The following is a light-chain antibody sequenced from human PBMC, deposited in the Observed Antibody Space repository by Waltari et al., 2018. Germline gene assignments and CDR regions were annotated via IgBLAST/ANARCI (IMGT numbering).Light chain of an antibody. V-gene: IGKV1-39*01. CDR3: QQYYSVPLT. J-gene: IGKJ1*01. Sequence: DIQMTQSPSSLSASVGDRVTITCRASRAITNYVNWYQQRPGLAPKLLIYAASTLQGGVPTRFSGSGSGTDFTLTISSLQVEDVAIYYCQQYYSVPLTFGQGTKVGIK. CDR2: AAS. CDR1: RAITNY.